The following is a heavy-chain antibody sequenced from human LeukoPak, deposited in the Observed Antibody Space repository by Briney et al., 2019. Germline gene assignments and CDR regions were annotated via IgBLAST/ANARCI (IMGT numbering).Heavy chain of an antibody. CDR1: GFTFSTYA. Sequence: GGSLRLSCAASGFTFSTYAMTWVRQAPGKGLEWVSAIGVSGDKTHYADSVKGRFTISRDDSKNTLYLQMNSLRAEDTALYYCAKDGPGYWGQGTLVTVSS. V-gene: IGHV3-23*01. CDR2: IGVSGDKT. CDR3: AKDGPGY. J-gene: IGHJ4*02.